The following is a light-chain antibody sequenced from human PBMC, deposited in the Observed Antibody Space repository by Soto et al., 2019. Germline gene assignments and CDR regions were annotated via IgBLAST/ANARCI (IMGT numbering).Light chain of an antibody. J-gene: IGKJ2*01. CDR2: KAS. CDR1: QSISSW. CDR3: T. Sequence: DIQMTQSPSTLPASVGDRVTITCRASQSISSWLAWYQQKPGKAPKLLIYKASSLESGVPSRFSGSGSGTEFTLTISSLQPGDFNSYPYTFGQGTKLEIK. V-gene: IGKV1-5*03.